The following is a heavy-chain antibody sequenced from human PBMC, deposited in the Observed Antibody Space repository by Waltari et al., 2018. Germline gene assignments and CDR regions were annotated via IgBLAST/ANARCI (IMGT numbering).Heavy chain of an antibody. J-gene: IGHJ4*02. CDR1: GYSFTSYW. CDR3: ARLGPITMVRGVIPSPAYYFDY. V-gene: IGHV5-51*01. CDR2: IYPGDSDT. Sequence: EVQLVQSGAEVKKPGESLKISCKGSGYSFTSYWIGWVRQMPGKGLEWMGIIYPGDSDTRYSPSFQGQVTISADKSISTAYLQWSSLKASDTAMYYCARLGPITMVRGVIPSPAYYFDYWGQGTLVTVS. D-gene: IGHD3-10*01.